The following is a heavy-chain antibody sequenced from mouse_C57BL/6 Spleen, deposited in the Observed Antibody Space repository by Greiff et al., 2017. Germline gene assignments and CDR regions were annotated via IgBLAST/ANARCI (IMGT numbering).Heavy chain of an antibody. D-gene: IGHD1-1*01. V-gene: IGHV5-17*01. CDR2: ISSGSNTI. J-gene: IGHJ2*01. CDR3: ARTGSKNFDY. CDR1: GFTFSDYG. Sequence: EVKLMESGGGLVKPGGSLKLSCAASGFTFSDYGVHWVRQAPEKGLEWVAYISSGSNTIYYADTVKGRFTISRDNAKNTLFLQMTSLRSEDTAMYYCARTGSKNFDYWGQGTTLTVSS.